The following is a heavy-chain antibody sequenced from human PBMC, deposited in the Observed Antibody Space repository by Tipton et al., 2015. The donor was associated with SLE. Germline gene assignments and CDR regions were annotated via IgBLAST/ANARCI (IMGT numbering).Heavy chain of an antibody. CDR2: IYYSGST. J-gene: IGHJ4*02. CDR1: GGSIRCYY. D-gene: IGHD3-22*01. V-gene: IGHV4-59*08. CDR3: ARQAQGYYDSSGYYEMVFFDY. Sequence: TLSLTCTVSGGSIRCYYWSWIRQPPGKGLEWVGYIYYSGSTNYNPSLKSRVPKSVDTSKNQFSLKLSSVTAADTAVYYCARQAQGYYDSSGYYEMVFFDYWGQGTLVTVSS.